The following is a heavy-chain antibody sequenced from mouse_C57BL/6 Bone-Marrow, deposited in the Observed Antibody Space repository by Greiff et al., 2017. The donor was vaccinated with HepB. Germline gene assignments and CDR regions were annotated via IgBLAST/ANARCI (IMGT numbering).Heavy chain of an antibody. CDR2: ISYDGSN. V-gene: IGHV3-6*01. J-gene: IGHJ2*01. CDR3: ARDYYGSSYGSFDY. Sequence: EVQLQESGPGLVKPSQSLSLTCSVTGYSITSGYYWNWIRQFPGNKLEWMGYISYDGSNNYNPSLKNRISITRDTSKNQFFLKLNSVTTEDTATYYCARDYYGSSYGSFDYWGQGTTLTVSS. CDR1: GYSITSGYY. D-gene: IGHD1-1*01.